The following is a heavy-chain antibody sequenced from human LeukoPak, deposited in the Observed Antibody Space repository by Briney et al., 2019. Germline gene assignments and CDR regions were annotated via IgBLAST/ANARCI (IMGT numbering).Heavy chain of an antibody. CDR2: FNYSGST. Sequence: SETLSLTCTVSSDSISSSSYYWGWIRQPPGKGLEWIGSFNYSGSTYYNPSLKSRVTISVDTSKNQFSLKLSSVTAADTAVYYCARVSDGSSGYFPDYWGQGTLVTVSS. CDR1: SDSISSSSYY. D-gene: IGHD3-22*01. J-gene: IGHJ4*02. V-gene: IGHV4-39*07. CDR3: ARVSDGSSGYFPDY.